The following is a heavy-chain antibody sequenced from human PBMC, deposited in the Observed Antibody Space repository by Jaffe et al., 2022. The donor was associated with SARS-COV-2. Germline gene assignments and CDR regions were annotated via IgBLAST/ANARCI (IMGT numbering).Heavy chain of an antibody. CDR3: ARDIAAAGIIYYYYGMDV. J-gene: IGHJ6*02. Sequence: QLQLQESGPGLVKPSETLSLTCTVSGGSISSSSYYWGWIRQPPGKGLEWIGSIYYSGSTYYNPSLKSRVTISVDTSKNQFSLKLSSVTAADTAVYYCARDIAAAGIIYYYYGMDVWGQGTTVTVSS. CDR1: GGSISSSSYY. D-gene: IGHD6-13*01. CDR2: IYYSGST. V-gene: IGHV4-39*02.